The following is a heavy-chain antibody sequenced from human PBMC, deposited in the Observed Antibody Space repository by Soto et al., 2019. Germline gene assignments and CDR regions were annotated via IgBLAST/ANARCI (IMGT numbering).Heavy chain of an antibody. Sequence: GGSLRLSCAASGFSFSTYGMHWVRQAPGKGLVWVSAISGSGGSTYYADSVKGRFTISRDNSKNTLYLQMNSLRAEDTAVYYCAKDSHIVVVTSPDYYYGMDVWGQGTTVTVS. CDR3: AKDSHIVVVTSPDYYYGMDV. CDR2: ISGSGGST. CDR1: GFSFSTYG. V-gene: IGHV3-23*01. D-gene: IGHD2-21*02. J-gene: IGHJ6*02.